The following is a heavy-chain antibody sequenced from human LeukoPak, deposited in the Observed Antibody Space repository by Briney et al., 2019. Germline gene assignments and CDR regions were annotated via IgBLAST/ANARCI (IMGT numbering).Heavy chain of an antibody. V-gene: IGHV1-2*02. CDR3: ARLWSGTAPFDY. J-gene: IGHJ4*02. D-gene: IGHD2-21*02. CDR2: INPNSGGT. Sequence: ASVKVSCKASGYTFTGYYMHWVRQAPGQGLEWMGWINPNSGGTNHAQKFQGRVTMTRDTSISTAYMELSRLRSDDTAVYYCARLWSGTAPFDYWGQGTLVTVSS. CDR1: GYTFTGYY.